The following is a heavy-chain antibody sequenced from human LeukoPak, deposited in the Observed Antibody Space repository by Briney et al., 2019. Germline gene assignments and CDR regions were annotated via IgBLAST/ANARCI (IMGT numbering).Heavy chain of an antibody. V-gene: IGHV1-69*13. J-gene: IGHJ6*03. D-gene: IGHD2-2*01. CDR1: GGTFSSYA. CDR2: IIPIFGTA. Sequence: GASVKVSCKASGGTFSSYAISWVRQAPGQGLEWIGGIIPIFGTANYAQKFRGRVTITADESTSTAYMELSSLRSEDTAVYYCARQYPGDYYYMDVWGKGTTVTVSS. CDR3: ARQYPGDYYYMDV.